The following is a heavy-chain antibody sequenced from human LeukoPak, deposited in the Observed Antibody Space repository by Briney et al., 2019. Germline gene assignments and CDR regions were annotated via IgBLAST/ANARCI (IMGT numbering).Heavy chain of an antibody. CDR3: ARGDFLATDN. J-gene: IGHJ4*02. CDR2: INHSGST. CDR1: GGSFSGYY. D-gene: IGHD3/OR15-3a*01. Sequence: SETLSLTCAISGGSFSGYYWSWIRQPPGKGLEWIGEINHSGSTNYNPSLKSRVTISVDTSKNQFSLKLSSVTAADTAVYFCARGDFLATDNWGQGTLVTVSS. V-gene: IGHV4-34*01.